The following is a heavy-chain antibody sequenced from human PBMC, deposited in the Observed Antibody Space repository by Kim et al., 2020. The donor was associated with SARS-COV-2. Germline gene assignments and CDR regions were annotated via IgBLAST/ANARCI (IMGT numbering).Heavy chain of an antibody. Sequence: SVKVSCKASGGTFSSYTISWVRQAPGQGLEWMGRIIPILGIANYAQKFQGRVTITADKSTSTAYMELSSLRSEDTAVYYCARGGGDTSHYYYYYGMDVWGQGTTVTVSS. D-gene: IGHD3-16*01. CDR1: GGTFSSYT. CDR3: ARGGGDTSHYYYYYGMDV. V-gene: IGHV1-69*02. CDR2: IIPILGIA. J-gene: IGHJ6*02.